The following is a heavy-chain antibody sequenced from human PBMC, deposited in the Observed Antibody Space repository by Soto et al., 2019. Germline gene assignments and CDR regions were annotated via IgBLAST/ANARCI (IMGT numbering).Heavy chain of an antibody. Sequence: SETLSLTCTVSGVSVTRTSFYWSWIRQAPGKGLEWIGYFHYGGRTNYNPSLKSRVNISVDTAKNQFSLQLTSVTAADTAVYFWQIDRACSYADDVWGQGSLVTVSS. D-gene: IGHD3-16*01. CDR2: FHYGGRT. V-gene: IGHV4-61*01. CDR3: QIDRACSYADDV. CDR1: GVSVTRTSFY. J-gene: IGHJ4*02.